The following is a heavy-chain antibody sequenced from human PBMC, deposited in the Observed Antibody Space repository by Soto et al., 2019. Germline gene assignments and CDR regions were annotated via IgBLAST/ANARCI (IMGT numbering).Heavy chain of an antibody. Sequence: GGSLRLSCAASGFTFSSYAMHWVRQAPGKGLEWVAVISYDGSNKYYADSVKGRFTISRDNSKNTLYLQMNSLRAEDTAVYYCARTLLGYCSSTSCPDQYYGMDVWGQGTTVTVSS. J-gene: IGHJ6*02. CDR3: ARTLLGYCSSTSCPDQYYGMDV. CDR2: ISYDGSNK. CDR1: GFTFSSYA. D-gene: IGHD2-2*01. V-gene: IGHV3-30-3*01.